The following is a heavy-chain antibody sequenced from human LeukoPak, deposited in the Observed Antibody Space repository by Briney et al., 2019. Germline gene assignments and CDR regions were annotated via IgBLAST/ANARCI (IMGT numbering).Heavy chain of an antibody. J-gene: IGHJ4*02. Sequence: GGSMRLSCAASGLAFSAYKMHWVRQAPRKGLVWASRISTDGYTTDYADFVQGRFTASRDNTKNTWSLEMNSLRAEDTAVYYCVVGGSPGYWGQGTLVTVSS. V-gene: IGHV3-74*01. CDR1: GLAFSAYK. CDR3: VVGGSPGY. CDR2: ISTDGYTT. D-gene: IGHD2-15*01.